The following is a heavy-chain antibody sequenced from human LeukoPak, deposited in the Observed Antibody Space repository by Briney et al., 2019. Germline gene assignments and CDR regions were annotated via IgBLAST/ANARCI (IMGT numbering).Heavy chain of an antibody. CDR1: GYTFTSYG. V-gene: IGHV1-18*01. Sequence: ASVKVSCKASGYTFTSYGISWVRQAPGQGLEWMGWISAYSGNTNYAQKLQGRVTMTTDTSTSTAYMELRSLRSDDTAVYYCARSSGRYCSSTSCARTFDYWGQGTLVTVSS. CDR3: ARSSGRYCSSTSCARTFDY. J-gene: IGHJ4*02. D-gene: IGHD2-2*01. CDR2: ISAYSGNT.